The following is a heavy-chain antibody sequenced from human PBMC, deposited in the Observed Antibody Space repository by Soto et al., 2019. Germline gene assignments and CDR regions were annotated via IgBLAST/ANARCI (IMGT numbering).Heavy chain of an antibody. V-gene: IGHV4-30-4*01. D-gene: IGHD6-6*01. Sequence: PSETLSLTCTVSGGSISSGDYYWSWIRQPTGKGLEWIGYIYYSGSTYYNPSLKSRVTISVDTSKNQFSLKLSSVTAADTAVYFCARSTRSSSSPPTGYLGQGTLLTVSS. CDR3: ARSTRSSSSPPTGY. CDR1: GGSISSGDYY. J-gene: IGHJ4*02. CDR2: IYYSGST.